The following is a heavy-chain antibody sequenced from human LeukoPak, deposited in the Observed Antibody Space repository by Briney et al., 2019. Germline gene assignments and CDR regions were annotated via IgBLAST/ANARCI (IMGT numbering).Heavy chain of an antibody. CDR3: ARSGYGGNAPFDY. CDR1: GGSIINYY. D-gene: IGHD4-23*01. J-gene: IGHJ4*02. V-gene: IGHV4-59*01. CDR2: IFYSGST. Sequence: SETLSLTCTVSGGSIINYYWSWIRQPPGKGLEWIGYIFYSGSTNYNPSLKSRVTMSVDTSKNQFSLKLSSVTAADTAVYYCARSGYGGNAPFDYWGQGTLVTVSS.